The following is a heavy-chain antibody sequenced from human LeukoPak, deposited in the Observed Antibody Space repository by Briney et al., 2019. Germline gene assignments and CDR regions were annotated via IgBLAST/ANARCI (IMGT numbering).Heavy chain of an antibody. J-gene: IGHJ3*02. CDR3: ARDQLSPYNWNDVGAFDI. CDR2: IYTSGST. Sequence: SETLSLTCTVSGGSISSYYWSWIRQPAGKGLEWIGRIYTSGSTNYSPSLKSRVTMSVDTSKNQFSLKLSSVTAADTAVYYCARDQLSPYNWNDVGAFDIWGQGTMVTVSS. V-gene: IGHV4-4*07. D-gene: IGHD1-20*01. CDR1: GGSISSYY.